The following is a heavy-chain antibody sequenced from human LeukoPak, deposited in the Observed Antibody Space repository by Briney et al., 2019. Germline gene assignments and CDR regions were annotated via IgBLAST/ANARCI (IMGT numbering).Heavy chain of an antibody. V-gene: IGHV3-66*01. CDR1: GFTVSSNY. CDR2: IYSGGST. J-gene: IGHJ6*02. Sequence: GGSLRLSCAASGFTVSSNYMSWVRQAPGKGLEWVSVIYSGGSTYYADSVKGRFTISRDNSKNTLYLQMNSLRAEDTAVYYCARGVGAAAGYYYYYYCMDVWGQGTTVTVSS. D-gene: IGHD6-13*01. CDR3: ARGVGAAAGYYYYYYCMDV.